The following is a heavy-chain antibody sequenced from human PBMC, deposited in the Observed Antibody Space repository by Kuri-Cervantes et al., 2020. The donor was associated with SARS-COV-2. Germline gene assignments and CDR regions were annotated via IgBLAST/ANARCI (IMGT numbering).Heavy chain of an antibody. CDR1: GFTFSSYA. V-gene: IGHV3-23*01. CDR3: ARDPTYDFWSGYYSSGGYYYGMDV. CDR2: ISGSGGST. Sequence: ETLSLTCAASGFTFSSYAMSWVRQAPGKGLEWVSAISGSGGSTYYADSVKGRFTISRDNSKNTLYLQMNSLRAEDTAVYYCARDPTYDFWSGYYSSGGYYYGMDVWGQGTTVTVSS. J-gene: IGHJ6*02. D-gene: IGHD3-3*01.